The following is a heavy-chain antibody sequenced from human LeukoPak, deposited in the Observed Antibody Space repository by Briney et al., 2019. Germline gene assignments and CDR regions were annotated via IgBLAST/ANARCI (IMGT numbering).Heavy chain of an antibody. CDR2: INPNSGGT. J-gene: IGHJ4*02. CDR1: GYTFTGYY. D-gene: IGHD3-22*01. V-gene: IGHV1-2*02. Sequence: ASVKVSCKASGYTFTGYYMHWVRQAPGQGLEWMGWINPNSGGTNYAQKFQGRVTMTRDTSISTAYMELSRLRSDDTAVYYCARDLFDSSGYYGVLYYSDYWGQGTLVTVSS. CDR3: ARDLFDSSGYYGVLYYSDY.